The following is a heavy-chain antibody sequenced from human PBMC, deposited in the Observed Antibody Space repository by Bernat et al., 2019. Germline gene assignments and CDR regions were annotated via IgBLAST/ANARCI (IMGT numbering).Heavy chain of an antibody. CDR1: GFTFSSYG. CDR3: ARGYKEQSNYFDY. J-gene: IGHJ4*02. CDR2: IWYDGSNK. D-gene: IGHD2-2*02. Sequence: QVQLVESGGGVVKPGRSLRLSCAASGFTFSSYGMHWARQAPGKGLEWVAVIWYDGSNKYYADSVKGRFTISRDNSKNTLYLQMNSLRAEDTAVYYCARGYKEQSNYFDYWGQGTLVTVSS. V-gene: IGHV3-33*01.